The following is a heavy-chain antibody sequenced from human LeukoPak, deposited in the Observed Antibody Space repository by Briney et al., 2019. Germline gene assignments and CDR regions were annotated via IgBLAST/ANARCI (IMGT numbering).Heavy chain of an antibody. Sequence: SETLCLTCTASGFSISSYYWSWFRQPPGKGLEWISYISYSGNINYTHSLKSRFTISVDKSKNQLSLKLISVSAADPAVYYCAAMARIGFGYWGQRTMVTVSS. J-gene: IGHJ4*02. D-gene: IGHD5-24*01. CDR3: AAMARIGFGY. V-gene: IGHV4-59*01. CDR1: GFSISSYY. CDR2: ISYSGNI.